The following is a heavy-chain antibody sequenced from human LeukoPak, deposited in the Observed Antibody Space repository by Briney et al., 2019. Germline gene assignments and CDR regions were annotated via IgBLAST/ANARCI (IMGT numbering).Heavy chain of an antibody. CDR3: ARESNWAYYFDY. CDR2: SSTYNSNT. V-gene: IGHV1-18*01. J-gene: IGHJ4*02. Sequence: ASVKVSCKASGYTFTSYGISWVRQAPGQGLEWRGWSSTYNSNTKYAQSLQGRVTMTTDTSTNTAYMELRDLRSDDTAVYYCARESNWAYYFDYWGQGTLV. CDR1: GYTFTSYG. D-gene: IGHD1-1*01.